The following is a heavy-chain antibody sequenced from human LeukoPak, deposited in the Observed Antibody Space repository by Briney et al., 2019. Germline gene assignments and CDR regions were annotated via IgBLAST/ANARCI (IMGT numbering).Heavy chain of an antibody. D-gene: IGHD2-15*01. CDR2: IWYDGSNK. V-gene: IGHV3-33*01. CDR1: GFTFSSDG. CDR3: ARGDCSGGSCYPLSDDY. J-gene: IGHJ4*02. Sequence: GGSLRLSCAASGFTFSSDGMHWVRQAPGRGREWVAFIWYDGSNKYYAESVKGRFTISRDNSKNTLYLQMNSLRAEDTAVYYCARGDCSGGSCYPLSDDYWGQGTLVTVSS.